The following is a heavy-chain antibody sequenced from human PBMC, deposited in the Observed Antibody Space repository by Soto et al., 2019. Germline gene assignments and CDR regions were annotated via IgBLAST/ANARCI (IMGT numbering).Heavy chain of an antibody. CDR1: GFTFRSYG. J-gene: IGHJ6*02. V-gene: IGHV3-33*01. D-gene: IGHD6-6*01. CDR2: IWYDGSNK. Sequence: QVQLVESGGGVVQPGRSLRLSCAASGFTFRSYGMHWVRQAATKGLEWVAVIWYDGSNKYYGDSVKGRFTISRDNSKKTLYVQMNSLRDENTAVYYCARAEQLALAYYFMDVWGQGTTVTVSS. CDR3: ARAEQLALAYYFMDV.